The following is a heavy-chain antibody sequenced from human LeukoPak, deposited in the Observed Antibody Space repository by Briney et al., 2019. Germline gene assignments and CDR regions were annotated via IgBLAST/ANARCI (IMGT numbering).Heavy chain of an antibody. CDR1: GFTFSTSS. J-gene: IGHJ4*02. CDR3: AKDRFTYYYDSSGYGGVDY. Sequence: GGSLRLSCAASGFTFSTSSMNWVRQAPGKGLEWVSAISGSGGSTYYADSVKGRFTISRDNSKNTLYLQMNSLRAEDTAIYYCAKDRFTYYYDSSGYGGVDYWGQGTLVTVSS. CDR2: ISGSGGST. V-gene: IGHV3-23*01. D-gene: IGHD3-22*01.